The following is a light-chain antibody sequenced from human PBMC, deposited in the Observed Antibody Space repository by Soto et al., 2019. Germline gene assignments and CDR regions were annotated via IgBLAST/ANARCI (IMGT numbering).Light chain of an antibody. V-gene: IGKV4-1*01. Sequence: DIVMTQSPDSLAVSLGERATINCKSSQSLLYSSNNKNYLAWYQQKPGQPPKLLIYWASTRESGVPDRFSGGGSGTDFTLTISSLQAEDVAVYYCEQYYSSPWTFGQGTNVEIK. CDR1: QSLLYSSNNKNY. J-gene: IGKJ1*01. CDR2: WAS. CDR3: EQYYSSPWT.